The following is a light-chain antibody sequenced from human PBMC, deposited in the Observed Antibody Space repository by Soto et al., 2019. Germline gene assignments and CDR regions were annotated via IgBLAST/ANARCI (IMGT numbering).Light chain of an antibody. CDR1: RTVSSNY. Sequence: EIVFTQSPGTLSLSPPERSTLSCRASRTVSSNYLAWCQQRPGQAPRLLIYGASTRAAGIPDRFSGSGSGTDFTLTITRLEPEDSAVYFCQQYTGPPTTFGQGTRLEIK. V-gene: IGKV3-20*01. CDR3: QQYTGPPTT. CDR2: GAS. J-gene: IGKJ5*01.